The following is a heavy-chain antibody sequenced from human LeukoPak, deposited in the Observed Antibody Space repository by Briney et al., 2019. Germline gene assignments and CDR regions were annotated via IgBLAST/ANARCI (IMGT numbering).Heavy chain of an antibody. CDR3: ARGIWLPSFPNYYYYYMDV. CDR1: GGSISSYH. Sequence: PSETLSLTCTVSGGSISSYHWSWIRQPPGKGLECIGYIYYSGSTHYNPSLKSRVTISVDTSKNQFSLKLSSVTAADTAVYYCARGIWLPSFPNYYYYYMDVWGKGTTVTVSS. J-gene: IGHJ6*03. V-gene: IGHV4-59*12. D-gene: IGHD5-18*01. CDR2: IYYSGST.